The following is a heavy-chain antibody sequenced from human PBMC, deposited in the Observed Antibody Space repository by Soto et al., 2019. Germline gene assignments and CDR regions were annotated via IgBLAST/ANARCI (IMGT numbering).Heavy chain of an antibody. D-gene: IGHD2-15*01. CDR3: ARDCTGGSCFCIY. J-gene: IGHJ4*02. CDR1: GYTLTNYA. V-gene: IGHV1-18*01. Sequence: QVLLVQSAAEVKKPGASVKVSCKASGYTLTNYAISWVRQAPGQGPEWMGWINTYNGNSNYAQKFQGRVTMTTDTSTNTAYMELRSLTSDDTAVYYCARDCTGGSCFCIYWGQGTLVTVSS. CDR2: INTYNGNS.